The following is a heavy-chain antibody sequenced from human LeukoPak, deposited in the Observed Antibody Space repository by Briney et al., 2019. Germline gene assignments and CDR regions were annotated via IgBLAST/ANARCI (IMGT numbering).Heavy chain of an antibody. D-gene: IGHD6-6*01. CDR3: ARGYSSSSGRPDY. J-gene: IGHJ4*02. CDR1: GGSISSYH. Sequence: SETLSLTCTVSGGSISSYHWSWIRQPPGRGLEGIGYIYNSAATNYNPSLKSRVIISIDMSKKQFSLKLASVTAADPAVYYCARGYSSSSGRPDYWGQGALVTVSS. V-gene: IGHV4-4*08. CDR2: IYNSAAT.